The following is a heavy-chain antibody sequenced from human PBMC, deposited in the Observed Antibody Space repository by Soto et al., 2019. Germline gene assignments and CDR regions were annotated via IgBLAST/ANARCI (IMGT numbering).Heavy chain of an antibody. V-gene: IGHV4-31*03. J-gene: IGHJ4*02. Sequence: QVQLQESGPGLVKPSQTLSLTCTVSGDSISSGGYYWTWIRQHPGKGLEWIGYIYYSGGTYYNPSLRSRVTMSVDASKNQFSLKLRSVTAADTAVYYCARRGYHDFWSGYYHFDYWGRGTLVTVSS. CDR1: GDSISSGGYY. D-gene: IGHD3-3*01. CDR2: IYYSGGT. CDR3: ARRGYHDFWSGYYHFDY.